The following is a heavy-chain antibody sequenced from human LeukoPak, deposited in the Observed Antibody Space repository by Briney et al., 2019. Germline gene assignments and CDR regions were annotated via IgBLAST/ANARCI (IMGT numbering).Heavy chain of an antibody. D-gene: IGHD2-15*01. Sequence: GGSLRLSCAASGFTFSDYSMHWVRQAPGKGLEWISYISLSSSAIYYADSVEGRFTISRDNGKNSLYLQMNSLRAEDTAVYYCARVLRYCSGGNCYSGGLGYMDVWGKGTTVTISS. V-gene: IGHV3-48*01. CDR2: ISLSSSAI. CDR1: GFTFSDYS. CDR3: ARVLRYCSGGNCYSGGLGYMDV. J-gene: IGHJ6*03.